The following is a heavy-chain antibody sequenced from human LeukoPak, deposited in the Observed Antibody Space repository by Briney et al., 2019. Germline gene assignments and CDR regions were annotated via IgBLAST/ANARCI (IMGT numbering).Heavy chain of an antibody. CDR3: TRGGTVTTGIDY. CDR1: GCTFSTYT. J-gene: IGHJ4*02. Sequence: KPGESLRLSCAASGCTFSTYTMTWVRQAPGEGLEWVSSISSSSGYIYYADSVKGRFTISRDNAENSLYLQMNSLRAEDTAVYYCTRGGTVTTGIDYWGQGTLVTVSS. V-gene: IGHV3-21*01. D-gene: IGHD4-17*01. CDR2: ISSSSGYI.